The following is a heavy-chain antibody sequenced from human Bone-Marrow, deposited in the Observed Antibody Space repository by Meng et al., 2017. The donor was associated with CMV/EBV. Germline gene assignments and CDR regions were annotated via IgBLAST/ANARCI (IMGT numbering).Heavy chain of an antibody. CDR3: ASLSSTRVDYYYGVDV. V-gene: IGHV3-53*05. CDR2: IYSAGST. Sequence: LSLTCAASGFTVSSNYMSWVRQAPGKGLECVSVIYSAGSTYYADSVKGRFTISRDNAKNSLYLQMNSLRPEDTAVYYCASLSSTRVDYYYGVDVWGQGTTVTVSS. D-gene: IGHD2-2*01. J-gene: IGHJ6*02. CDR1: GFTVSSNY.